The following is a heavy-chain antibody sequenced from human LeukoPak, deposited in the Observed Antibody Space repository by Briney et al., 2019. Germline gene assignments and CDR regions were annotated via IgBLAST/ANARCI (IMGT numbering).Heavy chain of an antibody. Sequence: PGGSLRLSCEASGFTLSSYGMHWVRQAPGKGLEWVSGISGSGGSTYYADSVKGRFTISRDNSKNTLYLQMYSLRAEDTAVYYCAKDAVYSGYDYFDYWGQGTLVTVSS. D-gene: IGHD5-12*01. V-gene: IGHV3-23*01. CDR2: ISGSGGST. CDR1: GFTLSSYG. J-gene: IGHJ4*02. CDR3: AKDAVYSGYDYFDY.